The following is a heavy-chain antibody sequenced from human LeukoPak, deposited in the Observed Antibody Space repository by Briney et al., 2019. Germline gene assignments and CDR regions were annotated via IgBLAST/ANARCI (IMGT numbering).Heavy chain of an antibody. D-gene: IGHD6-13*01. Sequence: PGGSLRLSCAASEFTFDNYAMSWVRQAPGKGLEWVSVISGSGYYSYYADSVKGRFTISRDNAKNTLYLQMNSLRAEDTAVYYCARDLDRNARAAAGKDYWGQGTLVTVSS. CDR3: ARDLDRNARAAAGKDY. J-gene: IGHJ4*02. CDR2: ISGSGYYS. V-gene: IGHV3-23*01. CDR1: EFTFDNYA.